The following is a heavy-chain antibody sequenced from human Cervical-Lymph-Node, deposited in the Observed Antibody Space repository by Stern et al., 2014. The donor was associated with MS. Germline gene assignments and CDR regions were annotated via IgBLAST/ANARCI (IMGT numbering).Heavy chain of an antibody. CDR1: GYIFISYA. CDR3: ARGDPRTILGAFDI. Sequence: QDQLVQSGAEVKKPGASVKVSCKASGYIFISYAMHWVRQAPGQRPEWMGWITSGHGNTQYSQKFQGRVTITRDTSASTAYMELTSLRSADTAVYYCARGDPRTILGAFDIWGQGTTVTVSS. V-gene: IGHV1-3*01. J-gene: IGHJ3*02. CDR2: ITSGHGNT. D-gene: IGHD3-9*01.